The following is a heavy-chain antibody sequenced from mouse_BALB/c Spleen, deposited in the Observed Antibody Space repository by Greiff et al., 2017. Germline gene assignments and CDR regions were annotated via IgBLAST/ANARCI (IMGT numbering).Heavy chain of an antibody. CDR3: AKKDGNWAWFAY. CDR2: IWAGGST. CDR1: GFSLTSYG. V-gene: IGHV2-9*02. D-gene: IGHD2-1*01. J-gene: IGHJ3*01. Sequence: QVQLKESGPGLVAPSQSLSITCTVSGFSLTSYGVHWVRQPPGKGLEWLGVIWAGGSTNYNSALMSRLSISKDNSKSQVFLKMNSLQTDDTAMYYCAKKDGNWAWFAYWGQGTLVTVSA.